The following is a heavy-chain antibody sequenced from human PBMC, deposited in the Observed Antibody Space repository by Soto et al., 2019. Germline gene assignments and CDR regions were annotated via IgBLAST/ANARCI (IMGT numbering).Heavy chain of an antibody. J-gene: IGHJ6*02. Sequence: SETLSLTCAVYGGSFSGYYWSWIRQPPGKGLEWIGEINHSGSTNYNPSLKSRVTISVDTSKNQFSLKLSSVTAADTAVYYCARGNTVTLNYYYYGMDVWGQGTTVTVS. V-gene: IGHV4-34*01. CDR2: INHSGST. D-gene: IGHD4-4*01. CDR1: GGSFSGYY. CDR3: ARGNTVTLNYYYYGMDV.